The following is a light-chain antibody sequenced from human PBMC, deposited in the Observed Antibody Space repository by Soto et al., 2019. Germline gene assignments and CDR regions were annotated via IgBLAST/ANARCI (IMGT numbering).Light chain of an antibody. Sequence: DIQMTQSPSTLSASVGDRVTITCRASQSISSWLVWYQQKPGKAPKLLIYKASSLESGVPSRFSGSGSGTEFTLTISSLQPDDFATYYCQQYNSYPTYTFGQGTKLEIK. CDR3: QQYNSYPTYT. V-gene: IGKV1-5*03. CDR2: KAS. J-gene: IGKJ2*01. CDR1: QSISSW.